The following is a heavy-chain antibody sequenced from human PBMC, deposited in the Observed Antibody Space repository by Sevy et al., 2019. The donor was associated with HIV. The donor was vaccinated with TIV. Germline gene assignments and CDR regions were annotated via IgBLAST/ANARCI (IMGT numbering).Heavy chain of an antibody. D-gene: IGHD6-13*01. CDR1: GFTFSSYG. CDR3: AKEGAYSSSWMNYFDY. J-gene: IGHJ4*02. V-gene: IGHV3-30*18. CDR2: ISYDGSNK. Sequence: GGSLRLSCAASGFTFSSYGMHWVRQAPGKGLEWVAVISYDGSNKYYADSVKGRFTISRDNSKNKLYLQMNSLRAEDTAVYYCAKEGAYSSSWMNYFDYWGQGTLVTVSS.